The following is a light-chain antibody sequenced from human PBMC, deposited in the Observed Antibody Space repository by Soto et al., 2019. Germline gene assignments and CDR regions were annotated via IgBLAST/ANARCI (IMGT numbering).Light chain of an antibody. J-gene: IGKJ4*01. CDR3: QQYNKWPLT. Sequence: EVVMTQSPATLSVSPGERATLSCRASQSVSSKLAWYQQKPGQAPRLLISDATIRDTGIPARFSGSGSGTGFTLTISSLQSEDFAVYYCQQYNKWPLTFGGGTKVEI. CDR2: DAT. V-gene: IGKV3D-15*01. CDR1: QSVSSK.